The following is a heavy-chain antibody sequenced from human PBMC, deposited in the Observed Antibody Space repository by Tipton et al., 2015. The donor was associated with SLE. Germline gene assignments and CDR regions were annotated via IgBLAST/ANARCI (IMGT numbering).Heavy chain of an antibody. D-gene: IGHD1-26*01. J-gene: IGHJ6*02. Sequence: TLSLTCSVSGGSISRRGHYWGWIRQPPGKGLEWIGEINHSGSTNYNPSLKSRVTISVDTSKNQFSLKLSSVTAADTAVYYCASGSYYYYYGMDVWGQGTTVTVSS. CDR1: GGSISRRGHY. CDR3: ASGSYYYYYGMDV. CDR2: INHSGST. V-gene: IGHV4-39*07.